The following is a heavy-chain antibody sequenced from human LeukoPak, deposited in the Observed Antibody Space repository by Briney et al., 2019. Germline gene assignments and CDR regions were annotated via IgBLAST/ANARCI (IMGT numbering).Heavy chain of an antibody. D-gene: IGHD3-9*01. V-gene: IGHV3-30-3*01. CDR2: ISYDGTNK. CDR1: GFTFSSYA. J-gene: IGHJ4*02. Sequence: TGGSLRLSCAASGFTFSSYAIHWVRQAPGKGLEWVAIISYDGTNKYYADSVRGRFTISRDNSKNTLYLQMNSLRAEDTAAYYCARDFGWLSGFDNWGQGTLVTVSS. CDR3: ARDFGWLSGFDN.